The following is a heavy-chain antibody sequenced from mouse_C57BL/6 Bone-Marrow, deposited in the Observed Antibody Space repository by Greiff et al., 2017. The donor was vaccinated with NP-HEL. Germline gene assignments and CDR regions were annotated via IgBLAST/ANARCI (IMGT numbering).Heavy chain of an antibody. V-gene: IGHV2-2*01. J-gene: IGHJ3*01. CDR3: ARGLRRGFAY. Sequence: VMLVESGPGLVQPSQSLSITCTVSGFSLTSYGVHWVRQSPGKGLEWLGVIWSGGSTDYNAAFISRLSISKDNSKSQVFFKMNSLQADDTAIYYCARGLRRGFAYWGQGTLVTVSA. CDR1: GFSLTSYG. D-gene: IGHD2-2*01. CDR2: IWSGGST.